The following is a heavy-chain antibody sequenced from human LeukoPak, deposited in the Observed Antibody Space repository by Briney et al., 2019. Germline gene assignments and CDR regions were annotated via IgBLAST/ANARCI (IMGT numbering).Heavy chain of an antibody. CDR2: IKPDGTTK. CDR3: ARSIPYGTTWYGRSDY. J-gene: IGHJ4*02. Sequence: PGGSLRLSCVDSGITFSKYWMTWVRQAPGKGLEWVANIKPDGTTKFYVDSVKGRFTISRDNALNSLYLQMNSLRAEDTAIYYCARSIPYGTTWYGRSDYWGQGTLVTVSS. CDR1: GITFSKYW. D-gene: IGHD6-13*01. V-gene: IGHV3-7*03.